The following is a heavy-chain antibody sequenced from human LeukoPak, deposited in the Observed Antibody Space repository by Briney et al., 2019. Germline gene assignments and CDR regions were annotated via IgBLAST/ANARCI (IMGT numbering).Heavy chain of an antibody. CDR2: INPNSGGT. Sequence: ASVKVSCKASGSTFTGYYMNWVRQAPGQGLEWMGWINPNSGGTNYAQKFQGRVTMTRDTSISTAYMELSRLRSDDTAVYYCARSPRGTHYYHGMDVWGQGTTVTVSS. J-gene: IGHJ6*02. CDR1: GSTFTGYY. CDR3: ARSPRGTHYYHGMDV. D-gene: IGHD1-1*01. V-gene: IGHV1-2*02.